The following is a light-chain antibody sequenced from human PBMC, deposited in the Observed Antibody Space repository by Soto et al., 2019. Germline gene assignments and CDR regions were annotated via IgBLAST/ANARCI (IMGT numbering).Light chain of an antibody. CDR1: QTTTTW. Sequence: DIQMTQFPSTLSASVGDRVTITCRASQTTTTWLAWYQQKPGTAPKLLIYDASSLEGGVPSRFSASGSGTEFTLTSSSLQPDDLATYYCQQYISYPYTFGQGTKVEIK. CDR2: DAS. V-gene: IGKV1-5*01. J-gene: IGKJ2*01. CDR3: QQYISYPYT.